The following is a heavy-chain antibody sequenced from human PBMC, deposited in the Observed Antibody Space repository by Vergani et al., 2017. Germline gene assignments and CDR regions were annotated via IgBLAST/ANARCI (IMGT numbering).Heavy chain of an antibody. D-gene: IGHD6-13*01. CDR1: GGSISSYY. J-gene: IGHJ3*02. CDR3: ATNRGGAAAI. CDR2: IYYSGST. V-gene: IGHV4-59*01. Sequence: QVQLQESGPGLVKPSETLSLTCTVSGGSISSYYWSWIRQPPGKELEWIGDIYYSGSTNYNPSLKSRVTISVDTSKNQCSLKLSSVTAADTAVYYCATNRGGAAAIWGQGTMVTVSS.